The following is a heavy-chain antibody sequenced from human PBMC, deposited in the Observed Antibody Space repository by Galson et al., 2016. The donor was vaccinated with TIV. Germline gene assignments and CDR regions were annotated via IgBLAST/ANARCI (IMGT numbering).Heavy chain of an antibody. Sequence: TLSLTCSVSGTSISDDYWSWLRQPAGKTLEWIGRIYTGVKSDYNPSLESRVTLSADTSKNQFSLSLWSVTAADTAVYFWARDVWVAYTDRPYFDSWGQGILVTVSS. D-gene: IGHD1-26*01. CDR2: IYTGVKS. CDR1: GTSISDDY. J-gene: IGHJ4*02. CDR3: ARDVWVAYTDRPYFDS. V-gene: IGHV4-4*07.